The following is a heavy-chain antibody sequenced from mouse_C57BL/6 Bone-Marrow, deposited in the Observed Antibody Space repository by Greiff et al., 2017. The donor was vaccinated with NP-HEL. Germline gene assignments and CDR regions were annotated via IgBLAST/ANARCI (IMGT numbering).Heavy chain of an antibody. J-gene: IGHJ2*01. V-gene: IGHV1-22*01. Sequence: VQLQQSGPELVKPGASVKMSCKASGYTFTDYNMHWVKQSHGKSLEWIGYINPNNGGTSYNQKFQGKATLTVYKSSSTAYMELRSLTSEEYAVYNCARGRHLWSYFDDWGQGTTLTVAS. CDR3: ARGRHLWSYFDD. D-gene: IGHD3-2*01. CDR2: INPNNGGT. CDR1: GYTFTDYN.